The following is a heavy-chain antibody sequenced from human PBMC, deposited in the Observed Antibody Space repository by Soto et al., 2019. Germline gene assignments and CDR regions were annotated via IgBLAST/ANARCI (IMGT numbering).Heavy chain of an antibody. Sequence: QVQLVQSGAEVKKPGSSVKVSCKASGGTFSSYAISWVRQAPGQGLEWMGGIIPIFGTANYAQKFQGRVTITEEESTSTAYMELSSLRAEDTAVYSCARGGVDTAMADYWGQGTLVTVSS. CDR1: GGTFSSYA. J-gene: IGHJ4*02. CDR3: ARGGVDTAMADY. V-gene: IGHV1-69*12. CDR2: IIPIFGTA. D-gene: IGHD5-18*01.